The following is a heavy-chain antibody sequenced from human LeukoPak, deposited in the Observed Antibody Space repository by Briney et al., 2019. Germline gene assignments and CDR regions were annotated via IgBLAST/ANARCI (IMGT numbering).Heavy chain of an antibody. D-gene: IGHD1-1*01. CDR1: GFTFTSHV. Sequence: PGGSLRLSCSASGFTFTSHVMYWVRQAPGKGLQYVSGISMNVQTTYYAGSVKGRFTISRDSSKNTVYLQMNSLTAEDTAVYYCVREGLERRTNFDYWGQGTLVSVSS. CDR3: VREGLERRTNFDY. V-gene: IGHV3-64D*06. J-gene: IGHJ4*02. CDR2: ISMNVQTT.